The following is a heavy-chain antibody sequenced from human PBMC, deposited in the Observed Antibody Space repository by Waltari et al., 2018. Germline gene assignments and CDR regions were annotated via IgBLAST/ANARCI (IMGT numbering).Heavy chain of an antibody. J-gene: IGHJ3*02. CDR3: ARGESLYDILTGYHSGAFDI. Sequence: QVQLVQSGAEVKKPGASVKVSCKASGYTFTSYAMHWVRQATGQRLEWMGWINAGNGNTKYSQKFQGRVTITRDTSASTAYMELSSMRSEDTAVYYCARGESLYDILTGYHSGAFDIWGQGTMVTVSS. D-gene: IGHD3-9*01. CDR1: GYTFTSYA. CDR2: INAGNGNT. V-gene: IGHV1-3*01.